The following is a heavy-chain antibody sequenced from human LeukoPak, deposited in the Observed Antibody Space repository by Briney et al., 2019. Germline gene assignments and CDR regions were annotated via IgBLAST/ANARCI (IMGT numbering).Heavy chain of an antibody. Sequence: SETLSLTCAVYGGSFSGYYWSWIRQPPGKGLEWIGEINHSGSTNYNPSLKSRVTISVDTSKNQFSLKLSSVTAADTAVYYCARYPSVGATAEYYFDYWGQGTLVTVSS. D-gene: IGHD1-26*01. J-gene: IGHJ4*02. V-gene: IGHV4-34*01. CDR2: INHSGST. CDR1: GGSFSGYY. CDR3: ARYPSVGATAEYYFDY.